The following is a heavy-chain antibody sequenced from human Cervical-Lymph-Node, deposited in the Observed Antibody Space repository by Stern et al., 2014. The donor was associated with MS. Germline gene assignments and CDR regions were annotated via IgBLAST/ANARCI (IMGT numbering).Heavy chain of an antibody. D-gene: IGHD6-13*01. Sequence: QVTLRESGPTLVKPTQTLTLTCTFSGFSLSTSGVGVGWIRQPPGKALEWLALIYWDDDKRYSPSLKSRLTITKDTSKNQVVLTMTNMDPVDTATYYCAHSEVVSSSWTPRSYFDYWGQGTLVTVSS. J-gene: IGHJ4*02. CDR2: IYWDDDK. V-gene: IGHV2-5*02. CDR3: AHSEVVSSSWTPRSYFDY. CDR1: GFSLSTSGVG.